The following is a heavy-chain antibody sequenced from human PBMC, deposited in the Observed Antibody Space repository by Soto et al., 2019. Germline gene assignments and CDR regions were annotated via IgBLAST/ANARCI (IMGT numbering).Heavy chain of an antibody. Sequence: GSLRLSCAASGSTFSKSWMNWVRQAPGKGLEWVANIKPDGSSQSYVDSVKGRFVISRDNAKNSLYLQMDSLRADDTAVYYCVRDNSLTYWGQGALVTVSS. CDR1: GSTFSKSW. CDR3: VRDNSLTY. V-gene: IGHV3-7*03. D-gene: IGHD3-9*01. CDR2: IKPDGSSQ. J-gene: IGHJ4*02.